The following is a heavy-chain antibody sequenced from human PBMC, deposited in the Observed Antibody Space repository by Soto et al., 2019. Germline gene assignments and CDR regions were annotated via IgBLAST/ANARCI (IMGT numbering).Heavy chain of an antibody. CDR1: GFTFSSYA. V-gene: IGHV3-23*01. J-gene: IGHJ4*02. CDR2: ISGSGGST. CDR3: ARGWLNTAMVWDN. Sequence: EVQLLESGGGLVQPGGSLRLSCAASGFTFSSYAMSWVHQAPGKGLEWVSAISGSGGSTYYADSVKGRFTISRDNSKNSVYLQMNSLRAEDTAVYYCARGWLNTAMVWDNWGQGTLVTVSS. D-gene: IGHD5-18*01.